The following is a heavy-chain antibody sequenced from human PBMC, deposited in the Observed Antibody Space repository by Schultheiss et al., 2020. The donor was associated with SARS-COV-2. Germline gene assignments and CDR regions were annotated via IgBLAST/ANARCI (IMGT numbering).Heavy chain of an antibody. Sequence: GGSLRLSCAASGFTFSSYAMSWVRQAPGKGLEWVSYISSSSSTIYYADSVKGRFTISRDNAKNSLYLQMNSLRDEDTAVYYCARSDLPKYYYYMDVWGKGTTVTVSS. CDR2: ISSSSSTI. J-gene: IGHJ6*03. D-gene: IGHD3-3*01. CDR3: ARSDLPKYYYYMDV. CDR1: GFTFSSYA. V-gene: IGHV3-48*02.